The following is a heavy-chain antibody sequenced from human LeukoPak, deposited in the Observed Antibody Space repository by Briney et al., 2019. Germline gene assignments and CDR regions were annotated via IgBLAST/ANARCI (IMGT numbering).Heavy chain of an antibody. CDR3: ASNYGSGSYYPGLFDY. V-gene: IGHV1-69*04. CDR2: IIPILGIA. D-gene: IGHD3-10*01. J-gene: IGHJ4*02. Sequence: SVKVSCKASGGTFSSYAISWVRQAPGQGLEWMGRIIPILGIANYAQRFQGRVTITADKSTSTAYMELSSLRSEDTAVYYCASNYGSGSYYPGLFDYWGQGTLVTVSS. CDR1: GGTFSSYA.